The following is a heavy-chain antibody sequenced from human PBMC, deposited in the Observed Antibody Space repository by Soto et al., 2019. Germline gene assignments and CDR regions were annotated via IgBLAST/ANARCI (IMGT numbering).Heavy chain of an antibody. J-gene: IGHJ4*02. CDR3: AGDRAPPAY. V-gene: IGHV1-18*01. D-gene: IGHD2-2*01. Sequence: QVQLVQSGAEVKKPGASVKVSCKASGYTFASYAISWMRQAPGQGLEWRGWISAYNGNTNYAQKLQGRVTMTTGTATGTAEMELRSLRTDDTAGHYCAGDRAPPAYWGEGTLVPGSS. CDR1: GYTFASYA. CDR2: ISAYNGNT.